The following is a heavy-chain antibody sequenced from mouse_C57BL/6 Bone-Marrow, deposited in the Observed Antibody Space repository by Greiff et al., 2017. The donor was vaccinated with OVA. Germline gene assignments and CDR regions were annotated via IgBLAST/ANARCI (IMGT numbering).Heavy chain of an antibody. D-gene: IGHD4-1*01. Sequence: EVQLVESGGGLVQSGRSLRLSCATSGFTFSDFYMEWVRQAPGKGLEWIAASRNKANDYTTDYSASVKGRFIVSRDTPQSILYLQMNALRAEDTAIDYCARDNWDWYFDVCGTGTTVTVSS. V-gene: IGHV7-1*01. J-gene: IGHJ1*03. CDR3: ARDNWDWYFDV. CDR2: SRNKANDYTT. CDR1: GFTFSDFY.